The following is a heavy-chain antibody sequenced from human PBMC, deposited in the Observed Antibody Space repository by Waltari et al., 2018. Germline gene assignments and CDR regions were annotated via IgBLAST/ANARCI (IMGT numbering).Heavy chain of an antibody. D-gene: IGHD1-1*01. Sequence: QVQLQQWGAGLLKPSETLSLTCAVYGGSFSGYYWSWIRQPPGKGLEWIGEINHSGSTNYNPSLKSRVTISVDTSKNQFSLKLSSVTAADTAVYYCARDWRQYYFDYWGQGTLVTVSS. CDR2: INHSGST. CDR3: ARDWRQYYFDY. V-gene: IGHV4-34*01. J-gene: IGHJ4*02. CDR1: GGSFSGYY.